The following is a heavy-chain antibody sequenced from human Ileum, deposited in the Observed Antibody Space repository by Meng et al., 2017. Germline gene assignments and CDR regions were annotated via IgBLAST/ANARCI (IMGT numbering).Heavy chain of an antibody. D-gene: IGHD4-17*01. CDR1: GGSISSYY. J-gene: IGHJ5*02. CDR3: ARDVVPTVTYYYNWFDP. V-gene: IGHV4-4*07. Sequence: AVLVNPSETLSPPCIYSGGSISSYYWSGTRQPAGTGLEWIGRIYTSGSTNYNPSLKSRVTMSVDTSKNQFSLKLSSVTAADTAVYYCARDVVPTVTYYYNWFDPWGQGTLVTVSS. CDR2: IYTSGST.